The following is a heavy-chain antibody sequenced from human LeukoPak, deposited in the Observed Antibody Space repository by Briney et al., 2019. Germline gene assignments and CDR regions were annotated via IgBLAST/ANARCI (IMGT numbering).Heavy chain of an antibody. CDR3: ARDNPDSSGWYQIDY. V-gene: IGHV4-59*01. CDR1: GGSISSYY. J-gene: IGHJ4*02. CDR2: IYYSGST. D-gene: IGHD6-19*01. Sequence: SETLSLTCTVSGGSISSYYWSWIRQPPGKGLEWIGYIYYSGSTNYNPSLKSRVTISVDTSKNQFSLKLSSVTAADTAVYYCARDNPDSSGWYQIDYWGQGTLVTVSS.